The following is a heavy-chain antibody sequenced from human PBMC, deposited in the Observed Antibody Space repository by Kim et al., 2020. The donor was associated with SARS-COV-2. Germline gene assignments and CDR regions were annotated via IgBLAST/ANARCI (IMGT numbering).Heavy chain of an antibody. CDR3: ARIXYSGYDYVSGXPDY. V-gene: IGHV4-39*07. CDR1: GGSISSSSYY. D-gene: IGHD5-12*01. Sequence: SETLSLTCTVSGGSISSSSYYWGWIRQPPGKGLEWIGSIYYSGSTYYNXXLKSRAPIXVXXSKNQFSLKLSSVTAADXXXXXXARIXYSGYDYVSGXPDYWXXXTLXXVS. CDR2: IYYSGST. J-gene: IGHJ4*01.